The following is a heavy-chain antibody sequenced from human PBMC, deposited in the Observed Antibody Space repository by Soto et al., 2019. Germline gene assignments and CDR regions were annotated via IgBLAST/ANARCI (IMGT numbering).Heavy chain of an antibody. CDR2: ISSSGDTT. V-gene: IGHV3-23*01. CDR3: AHPRGYGVFDAVDI. CDR1: GFMFSTYA. D-gene: IGHD4-17*01. J-gene: IGHJ3*02. Sequence: GGSLRLSCAASGFMFSTYAMNWVRQAPGKGLEWVSAISSSGDTTYYAESVRGRFTISRDNSINTLYLQMSSLRTEDTAVFYCAHPRGYGVFDAVDIWGQGKMVTVSS.